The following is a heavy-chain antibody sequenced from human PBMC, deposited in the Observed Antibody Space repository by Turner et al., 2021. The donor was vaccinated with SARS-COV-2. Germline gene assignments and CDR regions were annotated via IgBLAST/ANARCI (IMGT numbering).Heavy chain of an antibody. CDR2: FAPEDGET. J-gene: IGHJ6*02. CDR3: ATGVAVAGTPSDYYYYYGMDV. D-gene: IGHD6-19*01. CDR1: GDTLTELS. Sequence: QVQLVQSGAEVKKPGASVKVSCKVSGDTLTELSMHWVRQAPGKGLEWMGGFAPEDGETIYAQKFQGRVTMTEDTSTDTAYMELSSLRSEDTAVYYCATGVAVAGTPSDYYYYYGMDVWGQGTTVTVSS. V-gene: IGHV1-24*01.